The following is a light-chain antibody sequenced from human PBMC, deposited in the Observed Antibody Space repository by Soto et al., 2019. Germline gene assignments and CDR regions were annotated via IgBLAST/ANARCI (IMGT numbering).Light chain of an antibody. CDR2: GNS. Sequence: QPVLTQPPSVSGAPGQRVTISCTGSSSNIGAGYDVHWYQQLPGTAPKLLIYGNSNRPSGVPDRFSGSKSGTSASLAITGLQAEDEADYYCQSYDSSLSGPVVVFGGGTKQTVL. J-gene: IGLJ2*01. CDR1: SSNIGAGYD. CDR3: QSYDSSLSGPVVV. V-gene: IGLV1-40*01.